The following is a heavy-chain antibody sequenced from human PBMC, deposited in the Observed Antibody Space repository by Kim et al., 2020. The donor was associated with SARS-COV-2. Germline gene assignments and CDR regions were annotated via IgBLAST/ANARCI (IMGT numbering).Heavy chain of an antibody. CDR2: INSDGSST. D-gene: IGHD3-10*01. Sequence: GGSLRLSCAASGFTFSSYWMHWVRQAPGKGLVWVSRINSDGSSTSYADSVKGRFTISRDNAKNTLYLQMNSLRAEDTAVYYCARAAMVRGVRVFDYWGQGTLVTVSS. V-gene: IGHV3-74*01. J-gene: IGHJ4*02. CDR3: ARAAMVRGVRVFDY. CDR1: GFTFSSYW.